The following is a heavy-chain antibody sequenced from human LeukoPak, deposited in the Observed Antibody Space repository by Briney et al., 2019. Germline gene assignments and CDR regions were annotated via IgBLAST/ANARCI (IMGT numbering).Heavy chain of an antibody. J-gene: IGHJ4*02. CDR1: GFTFSNYE. V-gene: IGHV3-48*03. CDR2: ISASGNPM. Sequence: QPGGSLRLSCAASGFTFSNYEMNWVRQAPGKGLEWISYISASGNPMFYADSVKGRFTISRDNAKNSLYLQMNSLRDEDTAVYYCAREPYYYDSSGYYDYWGQGTLVTVSS. CDR3: AREPYYYDSSGYYDY. D-gene: IGHD3-22*01.